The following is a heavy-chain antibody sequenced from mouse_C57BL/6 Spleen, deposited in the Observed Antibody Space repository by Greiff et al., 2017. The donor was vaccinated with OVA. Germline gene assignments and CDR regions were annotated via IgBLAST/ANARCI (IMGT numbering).Heavy chain of an antibody. J-gene: IGHJ2*01. Sequence: VQLVESGAELVMPGASVKLSCKASGYTFTSYWMHWVKQRPGQGLEWIGEIDPSDSYTNYNQKFKGKSTLTVDKSSSTAYMQLSSLTSEDSAVYYCARCHYGSSYYFDYWGQGTTLTVSS. CDR2: IDPSDSYT. CDR3: ARCHYGSSYYFDY. CDR1: GYTFTSYW. V-gene: IGHV1-69*01. D-gene: IGHD1-1*01.